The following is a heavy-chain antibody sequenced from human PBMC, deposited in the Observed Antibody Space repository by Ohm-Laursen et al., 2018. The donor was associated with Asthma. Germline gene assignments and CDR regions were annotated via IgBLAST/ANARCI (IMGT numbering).Heavy chain of an antibody. CDR2: INTNTGNP. CDR1: GYKFSSYG. V-gene: IGHV7-4-1*02. D-gene: IGHD2-15*01. CDR3: ARERQRDPGGGAFDI. Sequence: SVKVSCKAAGYKFSSYGISWVRQAPGQGLEWMGWINTNTGNPTYAQGFTGRFVFSLDTSVSTAYLQISSLKAEDTAVYYCARERQRDPGGGAFDIWGQGTMVTVSS. J-gene: IGHJ3*02.